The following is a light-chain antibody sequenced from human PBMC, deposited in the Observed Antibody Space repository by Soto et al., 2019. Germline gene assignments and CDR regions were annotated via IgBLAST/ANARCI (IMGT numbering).Light chain of an antibody. J-gene: IGKJ2*01. CDR3: QQYNNWRYT. CDR1: QSISHY. CDR2: GAA. Sequence: EIVLTQSPGTLSLSPGERATLSCRANQSISHYLAWYQQKPGQSPRLLIYGAASRAIGIPDRFNGSGSETTFTLTISRLQPEDFALYYCQQYNNWRYTFGQGTKLEIK. V-gene: IGKV3D-15*01.